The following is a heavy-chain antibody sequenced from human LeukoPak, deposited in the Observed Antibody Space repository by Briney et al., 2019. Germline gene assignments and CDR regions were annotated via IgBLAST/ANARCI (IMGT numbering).Heavy chain of an antibody. CDR1: GFTFSSYA. CDR2: ISGSGGST. D-gene: IGHD3-22*01. CDR3: AKPLQYYYDSSCYLH. Sequence: PGGSLRLSCAASGFTFSSYAMSWVRQAPGKGLEWVSAISGSGGSTYYEDSVKGRFTIYRDNSKNTLYLQMNSLRAEETAVYYCAKPLQYYYDSSCYLHWGQGTLVTVSS. V-gene: IGHV3-23*01. J-gene: IGHJ4*02.